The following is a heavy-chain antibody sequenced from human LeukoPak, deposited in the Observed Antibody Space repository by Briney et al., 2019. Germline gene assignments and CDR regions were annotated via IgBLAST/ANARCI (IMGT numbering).Heavy chain of an antibody. V-gene: IGHV4-39*01. D-gene: IGHD3/OR15-3a*01. Sequence: SETLSLTCTVSSGSISSSSYYWGWIRQPPGKGLEWIGSIYYSGSTYYNPSLKSRVTISVDTSKNQFSLKLSSVTAADTAVYYCARHSGLNWFDPWGQGTLVTVSS. CDR3: ARHSGLNWFDP. CDR1: SGSISSSSYY. J-gene: IGHJ5*02. CDR2: IYYSGST.